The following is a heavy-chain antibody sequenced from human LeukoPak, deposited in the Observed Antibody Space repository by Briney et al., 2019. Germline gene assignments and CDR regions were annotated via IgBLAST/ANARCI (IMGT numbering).Heavy chain of an antibody. CDR2: IYHSGST. CDR1: DYSISSGYY. V-gene: IGHV4-38-2*02. Sequence: SETLSLTCTVSDYSISSGYYWAWIRQPPGKGLEWIGYIYHSGSTNYNPSLKSRVTISVDTSKNQFSLKLSSVTAADTAVYYCARLETSSGSLSYFDYWGQGTLVTVSS. CDR3: ARLETSSGSLSYFDY. D-gene: IGHD6-19*01. J-gene: IGHJ4*02.